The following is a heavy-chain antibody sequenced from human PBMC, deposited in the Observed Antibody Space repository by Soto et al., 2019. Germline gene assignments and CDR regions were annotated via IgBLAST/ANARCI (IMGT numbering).Heavy chain of an antibody. D-gene: IGHD2-15*01. CDR3: ARDDGGNYYYYGMDV. J-gene: IGHJ6*02. V-gene: IGHV4-59*01. Sequence: PSETLSLTCTVSGGSISSYYWSWIRQPPGKGLEWIGYIYYSGSTNYNPSLKSQVTISVDTSKNQFSLKLSSVTAADTAVYYCARDDGGNYYYYGMDVWGQGTTVTVSS. CDR2: IYYSGST. CDR1: GGSISSYY.